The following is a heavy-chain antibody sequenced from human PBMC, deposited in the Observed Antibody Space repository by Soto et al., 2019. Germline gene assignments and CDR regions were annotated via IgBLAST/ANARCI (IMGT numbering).Heavy chain of an antibody. J-gene: IGHJ5*02. CDR2: ISGSGGST. CDR1: GFTFSSYA. V-gene: IGHV3-23*01. Sequence: EVQLLESGGGLVQPGGSLRLSCAASGFTFSSYAMSWVRQAPGKGLEWVSAISGSGGSTYDADSVKGRFTISRDNSKNTRYLQMNSLRAEDTAVYYCAKDHDSRGYPPLFDPWGQGTLVTVSS. D-gene: IGHD3-22*01. CDR3: AKDHDSRGYPPLFDP.